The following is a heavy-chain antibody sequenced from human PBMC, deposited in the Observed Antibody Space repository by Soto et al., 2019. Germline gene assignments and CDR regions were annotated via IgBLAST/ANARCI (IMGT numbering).Heavy chain of an antibody. CDR2: IIPIFGTA. CDR1: GGTFSSYS. V-gene: IGHV1-69*13. Sequence: SVKVSCKASGGTFSSYSISWGRQAPGQGLEWMGGIIPIFGTANYAQKFQGRVTITADESTSTAYMELSSLRSEDTAVYYCARGTSSGWPIYYWGQGTLVTVSS. D-gene: IGHD6-19*01. CDR3: ARGTSSGWPIYY. J-gene: IGHJ4*02.